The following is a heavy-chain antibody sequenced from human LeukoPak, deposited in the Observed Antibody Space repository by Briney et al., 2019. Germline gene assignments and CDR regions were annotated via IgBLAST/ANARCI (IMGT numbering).Heavy chain of an antibody. CDR1: GGSLTNYY. CDR3: ARLNFRGGEALHVDS. D-gene: IGHD3-16*01. J-gene: IGHJ4*02. CDR2: IHSDGTT. V-gene: IGHV4-4*09. Sequence: SGTLSLTCSVSGGSLTNYYWGWIRQPPGKGLEFIGYIHSDGTTNYDSSLQSRVAISLDTSKIQFSLRLYSVTAADTARYFCARLNFRGGEALHVDSWGQGTLVTVSS.